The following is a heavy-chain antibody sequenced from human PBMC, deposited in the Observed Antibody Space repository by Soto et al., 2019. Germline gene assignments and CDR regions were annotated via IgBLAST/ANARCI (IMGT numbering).Heavy chain of an antibody. CDR1: GGTFSSYA. J-gene: IGHJ3*02. CDR3: ATDVTMIVVAHDAFDI. Sequence: SVKVSCKASGGTFSSYAISWVRQAPGQGLEWMGGIIPIFGTTIYAQKFQGRVTMTEDTSTDTAYMELSSLRSEDTAVYYCATDVTMIVVAHDAFDIWGQGTMVTVSS. CDR2: IIPIFGTT. V-gene: IGHV1-69*06. D-gene: IGHD3-22*01.